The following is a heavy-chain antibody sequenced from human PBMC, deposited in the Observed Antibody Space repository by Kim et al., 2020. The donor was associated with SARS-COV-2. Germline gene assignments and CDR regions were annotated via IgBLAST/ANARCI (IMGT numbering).Heavy chain of an antibody. CDR1: GYTFTGYY. Sequence: ASVKVSCKASGYTFTGYYMHWVRQAPGQGLEWMGWINPNSGGTNYAQQFQGRVTMTRDTSISTAYMELSRLRSDDTAVYYCARTRGSYYYFDYWGQGTLVTVSS. D-gene: IGHD1-26*01. J-gene: IGHJ4*02. CDR3: ARTRGSYYYFDY. V-gene: IGHV1-2*02. CDR2: INPNSGGT.